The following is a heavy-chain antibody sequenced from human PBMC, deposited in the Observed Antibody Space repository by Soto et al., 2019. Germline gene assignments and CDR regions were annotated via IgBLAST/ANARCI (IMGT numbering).Heavy chain of an antibody. CDR1: GFTFSSYA. Sequence: QPGGSLRLSCAASGFTFSSYAMSWVRQAPGKGLEWVSAISGSGGSTYYADSVKGRFTISRDNSKNTLYLQMNSLRAEDTAVYYCAKAPGSGYYPNAEYFQHWGQGTLVTVSS. CDR3: AKAPGSGYYPNAEYFQH. V-gene: IGHV3-23*01. CDR2: ISGSGGST. D-gene: IGHD3-22*01. J-gene: IGHJ1*01.